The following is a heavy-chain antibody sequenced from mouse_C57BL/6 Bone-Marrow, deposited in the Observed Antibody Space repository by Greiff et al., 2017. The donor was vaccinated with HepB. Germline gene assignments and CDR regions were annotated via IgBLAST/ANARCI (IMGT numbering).Heavy chain of an antibody. D-gene: IGHD2-4*01. V-gene: IGHV1-54*01. CDR3: AREIYYDYDGFAY. CDR1: GYAFTNYL. Sequence: LVESGAELVRPGTSVKVSCKASGYAFTNYLIEWVKQRPGQGLEWIGVINPGSGGTNYNEKFKGKATLTADKSSSTAYMQLSSLTSEDSAVYFCAREIYYDYDGFAYWGQGTLVTVSA. CDR2: INPGSGGT. J-gene: IGHJ3*01.